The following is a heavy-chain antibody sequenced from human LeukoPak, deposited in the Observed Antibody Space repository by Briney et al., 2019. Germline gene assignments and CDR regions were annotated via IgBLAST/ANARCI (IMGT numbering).Heavy chain of an antibody. CDR1: GFTFSGFA. J-gene: IGHJ4*02. V-gene: IGHV3-30*18. D-gene: IGHD5-12*01. CDR2: TSYDGSDK. CDR3: AKSGSGGSYFDY. Sequence: PGGSLRLSCVASGFTFSGFAMHWVRQPPGKGLEWLAVTSYDGSDKYYADSVRGRFTISRDNSKNTLYLQMNSLRAEDTAVYYCAKSGSGGSYFDYWGQGTLVTVSS.